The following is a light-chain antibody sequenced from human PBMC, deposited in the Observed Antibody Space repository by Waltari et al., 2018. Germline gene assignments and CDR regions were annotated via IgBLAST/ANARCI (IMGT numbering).Light chain of an antibody. V-gene: IGLV1-47*02. J-gene: IGLJ3*02. Sequence: QSVLTQPPSASGTPGQRVTISCSGSTSNIRATLVYWYKQPPGKATKPLIYNNKQPPSGVPDRFSDSKSGTSASLAISGLRSEDEAEYYCAVWDERVRGRVFGGGTKLTVL. CDR2: NNK. CDR3: AVWDERVRGRV. CDR1: TSNIRATL.